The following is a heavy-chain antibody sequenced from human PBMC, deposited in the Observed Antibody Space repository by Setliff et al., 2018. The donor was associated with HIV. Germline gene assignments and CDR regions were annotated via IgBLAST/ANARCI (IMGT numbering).Heavy chain of an antibody. CDR3: AKARRAGSGPKYFQH. V-gene: IGHV4-4*08. CDR1: GDSISNYY. Sequence: SETLSLTCTVSGDSISNYYWSWVRQPPGKGLERIGYIYTTGSTNYNPSLKSRVTMSVDKSKNQFSLRLSSVTAADTAVYYCAKARRAGSGPKYFQHWGQGTLVTVSS. CDR2: IYTTGST. D-gene: IGHD2-15*01. J-gene: IGHJ1*01.